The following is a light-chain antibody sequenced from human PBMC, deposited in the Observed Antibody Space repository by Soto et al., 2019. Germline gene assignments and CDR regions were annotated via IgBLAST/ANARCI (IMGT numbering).Light chain of an antibody. CDR2: DAS. CDR3: QQFHYWWT. V-gene: IGKV3-15*01. CDR1: QNIDNK. J-gene: IGKJ1*01. Sequence: TQSPGTLSLSPGERATLSCRASQNIDNKLVWYQQKPGQVPRLLIYDASTRATGIPARFSGSGSGTEFTLTISSLQSEDFAFYYCQQFHYWWTFGQGTKVDIK.